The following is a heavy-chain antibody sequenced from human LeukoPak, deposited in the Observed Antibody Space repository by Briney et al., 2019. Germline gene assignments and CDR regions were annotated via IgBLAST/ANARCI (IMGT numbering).Heavy chain of an antibody. V-gene: IGHV3-23*01. CDR1: GFTFSSYA. CDR3: AKRAGISYCGGDCYSP. CDR2: ISGSGGST. Sequence: GGSLRLSCAASGFTFSSYAMSWVRQAPGNGLEWVSAISGSGGSTYYADSVKGRFTISRDNSKNTLYLQMNSLRAEDTAVYYCAKRAGISYCGGDCYSPWGQGTLVTVSS. D-gene: IGHD2-21*02. J-gene: IGHJ4*02.